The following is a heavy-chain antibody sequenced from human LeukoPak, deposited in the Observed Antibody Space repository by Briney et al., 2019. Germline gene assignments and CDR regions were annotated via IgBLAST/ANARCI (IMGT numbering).Heavy chain of an antibody. CDR2: INSDGSST. V-gene: IGHV3-74*01. J-gene: IGHJ4*02. Sequence: GGSLRLSCAASGFTFSSYWIHWVRQAPGKGLVWVSRINSDGSSTSYADSVKGRFTISRDSAKNTLYLQMNSLRAEETAVYYCARGSWIQLWLRYYFDYWGQGTLVTVSS. CDR3: ARGSWIQLWLRYYFDY. D-gene: IGHD5-18*01. CDR1: GFTFSSYW.